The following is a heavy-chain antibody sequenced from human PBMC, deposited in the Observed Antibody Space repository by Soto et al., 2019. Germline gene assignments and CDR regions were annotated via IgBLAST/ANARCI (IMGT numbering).Heavy chain of an antibody. CDR2: ISGSASST. CDR3: LTWASGTPDY. CDR1: GLTFSDYA. Sequence: HPGGSLRLSCAASGLTFSDYAMSWVRQAPGKGLECVSDISGSASSTYYANSVKGRFTISRDNSKNTLNLQMNSLRAEDTAVYYCLTWASGTPDYWGRGTLVTVSS. D-gene: IGHD7-27*01. V-gene: IGHV3-23*01. J-gene: IGHJ4*02.